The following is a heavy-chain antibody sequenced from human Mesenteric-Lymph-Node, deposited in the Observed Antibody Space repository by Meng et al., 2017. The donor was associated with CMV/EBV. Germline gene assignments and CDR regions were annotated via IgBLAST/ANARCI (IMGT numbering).Heavy chain of an antibody. CDR3: ARVRGHYYVGAPFDH. CDR2: IYYNGGT. V-gene: IGHV4-59*08. J-gene: IGHJ4*02. D-gene: IGHD3-10*01. Sequence: GSLRLSCTVSGGSLSYYYWSWLRQSPGKGLEWIGYIYYNGGTSYSPSLEDRVTMSVDTSKSQFSLKLSSVTAADPAVYYCARVRGHYYVGAPFDHWGQGTLVTVSS. CDR1: GGSLSYYY.